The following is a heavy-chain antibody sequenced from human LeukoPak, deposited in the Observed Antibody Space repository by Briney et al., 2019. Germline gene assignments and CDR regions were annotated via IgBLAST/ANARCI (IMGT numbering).Heavy chain of an antibody. Sequence: GGSQRLSCAASGFTFSGYWMHWVRQAPGKGLVWVSRINTDGSSTSYADSVKGRFTISRDNAKNTLYLQMNSLRAEDTAVYYCAGILVAASGTNDYWGQGTLVTVSS. V-gene: IGHV3-74*01. CDR3: AGILVAASGTNDY. CDR1: GFTFSGYW. D-gene: IGHD2-15*01. J-gene: IGHJ4*02. CDR2: INTDGSST.